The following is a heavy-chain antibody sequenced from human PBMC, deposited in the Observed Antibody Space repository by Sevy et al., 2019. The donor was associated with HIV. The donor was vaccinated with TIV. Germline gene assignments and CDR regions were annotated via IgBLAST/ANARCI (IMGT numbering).Heavy chain of an antibody. D-gene: IGHD3-3*01. Sequence: GGSLRLSCAASGFTFSGYWMHWVRQAPGKGLECVANINEDGKTKYYVDSVKGRFSISRDNARNSLFLQMNNLRVDDTARYFCARAIGAGAAYWGQGTLVTVSS. V-gene: IGHV3-7*03. J-gene: IGHJ4*02. CDR3: ARAIGAGAAY. CDR2: INEDGKTK. CDR1: GFTFSGYW.